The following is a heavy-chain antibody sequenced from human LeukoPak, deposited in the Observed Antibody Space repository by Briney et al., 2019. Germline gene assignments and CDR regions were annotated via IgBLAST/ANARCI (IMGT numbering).Heavy chain of an antibody. CDR2: ISYDGSNK. CDR3: ARGGSSSWYSLYYFDY. CDR1: GFTFSSYA. J-gene: IGHJ4*02. V-gene: IGHV3-30*04. D-gene: IGHD6-13*01. Sequence: GGSLRLSCAASGFTFSSYAVHWVRQAPGKGLEWVAVISYDGSNKYYADSVKGRFTISRDNSKNTLYLQMNSLRAEDTAVYYCARGGSSSWYSLYYFDYWGQGTLVTVSS.